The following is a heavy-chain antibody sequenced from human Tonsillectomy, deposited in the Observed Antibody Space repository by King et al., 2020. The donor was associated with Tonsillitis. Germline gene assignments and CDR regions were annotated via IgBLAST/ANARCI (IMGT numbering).Heavy chain of an antibody. CDR3: AKEGDFWSGYLDY. CDR1: GFTLSSYG. V-gene: IGHV3-30*18. D-gene: IGHD3-3*01. CDR2: ISYDGINK. J-gene: IGHJ4*02. Sequence: QLVQSGGGVVHPGRSLRLSCAASGFTLSSYGMHWVRQAPGKGLEWVAVISYDGINKYYADSVKGRFTISRDNSKNTLYLQMNSLRAEDTAVYYCAKEGDFWSGYLDYWGQGTLVTVSS.